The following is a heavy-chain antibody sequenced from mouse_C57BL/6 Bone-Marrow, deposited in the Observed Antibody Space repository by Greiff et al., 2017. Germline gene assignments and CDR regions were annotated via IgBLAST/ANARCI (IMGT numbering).Heavy chain of an antibody. CDR3: ARRVYYGYRRSFDY. CDR2: IYPGDGDT. CDR1: GYAFSSYW. J-gene: IGHJ2*01. Sequence: QVQLQQSGAELVKPGASVKISCKASGYAFSSYWMNWVKQRPGKGLEWIGQIYPGDGDTNYNGKFKGKATLTADKSSSTAYMQLSSLPSEDSAVYFCARRVYYGYRRSFDYWGQGTTLTVSS. D-gene: IGHD2-2*01. V-gene: IGHV1-80*01.